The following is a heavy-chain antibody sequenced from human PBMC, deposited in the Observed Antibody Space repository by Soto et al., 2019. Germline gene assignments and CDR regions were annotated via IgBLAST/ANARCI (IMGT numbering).Heavy chain of an antibody. CDR2: TYYRSRFFS. Sequence: SQTLSLTCAISGDSVPSYSAAWNWIRQSPSGGLEWLGRTYYRSRFFSDYAESVKSRIIINPDPSKNQFSLQLKSVTPEDTAVYYCVRDRYSSSGWFDPWGQGTPVTV. CDR3: VRDRYSSSGWFDP. CDR1: GDSVPSYSAA. V-gene: IGHV6-1*01. J-gene: IGHJ5*02. D-gene: IGHD3-10*01.